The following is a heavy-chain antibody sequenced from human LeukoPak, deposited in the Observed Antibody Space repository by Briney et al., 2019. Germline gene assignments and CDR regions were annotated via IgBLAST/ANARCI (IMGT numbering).Heavy chain of an antibody. CDR2: IRSGGRNT. CDR1: GFSFSSFG. Sequence: GGSLRLSCAASGFSFSSFGMLWVRQAPGKGPQWVAFIRSGGRNTYYADSVQGRFTASRDNSKNTLFLQMNSLRPEDTAVYYCAKDRPIQGGFDPWGQGTPVTVSS. V-gene: IGHV3-30*02. J-gene: IGHJ5*02. CDR3: AKDRPIQGGFDP. D-gene: IGHD5-18*01.